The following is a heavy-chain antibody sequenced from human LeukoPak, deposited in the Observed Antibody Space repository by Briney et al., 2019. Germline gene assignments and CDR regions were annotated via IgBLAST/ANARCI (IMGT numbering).Heavy chain of an antibody. Sequence: GGSLRLSCAASGFTFSDFYMFWIRQAPGKGLEWISYISASGNTVYYGDSVKGRFTISRDNARNSLYLQMNSLRAEDTAVYYCARDGSGSYDQWGQGTLVTVSS. CDR3: ARDGSGSYDQ. D-gene: IGHD3-10*01. CDR2: ISASGNTV. V-gene: IGHV3-11*01. J-gene: IGHJ4*02. CDR1: GFTFSDFY.